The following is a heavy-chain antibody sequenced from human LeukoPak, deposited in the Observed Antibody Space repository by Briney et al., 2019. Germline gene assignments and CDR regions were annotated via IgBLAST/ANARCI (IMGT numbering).Heavy chain of an antibody. CDR2: INPSGGST. D-gene: IGHD4-11*01. CDR1: GYTFTGYY. Sequence: PWASVKVSRKASGYTFTGYYMHWVRQAPGQGLEWMGIINPSGGSTSYAQKFQGRVTMTRDTSTSTVYMELSSLRSEDTAVYYCATTVTTTRGFDYWGQGTPVTVSS. V-gene: IGHV1-46*01. J-gene: IGHJ4*02. CDR3: ATTVTTTRGFDY.